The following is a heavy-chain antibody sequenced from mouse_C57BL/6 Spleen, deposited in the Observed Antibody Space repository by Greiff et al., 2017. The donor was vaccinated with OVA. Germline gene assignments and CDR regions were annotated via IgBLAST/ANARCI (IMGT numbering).Heavy chain of an antibody. CDR1: GYTFTSYW. Sequence: QVQLKQPGAELVRPGTSVKLSCKASGYTFTSYWMHWVKQRPGQGLEWIGVIDPSDSYTNYNQKFKGKATLTVDTSSSTAYMQLSSLTSEDSAVYYCARITTVVAGNYFDYWGQGTTLTVSS. CDR2: IDPSDSYT. CDR3: ARITTVVAGNYFDY. J-gene: IGHJ2*01. D-gene: IGHD1-1*01. V-gene: IGHV1-59*01.